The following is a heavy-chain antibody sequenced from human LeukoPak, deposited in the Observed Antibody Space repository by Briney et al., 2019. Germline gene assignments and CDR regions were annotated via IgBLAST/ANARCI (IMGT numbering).Heavy chain of an antibody. CDR1: GDSISSYY. J-gene: IGHJ4*02. V-gene: IGHV4-59*01. CDR2: IYYSGST. Sequence: SETLSLTCTVSGDSISSYYWSWIRQPPGKGLEWIGHIYYSGSTNYNPSLKSRVTISVDTSKNQFSLKLSSVTAADTAVYYCARAIPGDYGDYFHFDYWGQGTLVTVSS. CDR3: ARAIPGDYGDYFHFDY. D-gene: IGHD4-17*01.